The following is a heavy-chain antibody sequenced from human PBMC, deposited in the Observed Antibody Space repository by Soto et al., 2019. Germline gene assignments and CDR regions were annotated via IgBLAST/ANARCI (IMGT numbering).Heavy chain of an antibody. CDR1: VFTFSDYS. V-gene: IGHV3-21*01. CDR2: ISSSSSYI. CDR3: ARNYDSSGYYRVPADY. J-gene: IGHJ4*02. Sequence: PWWSLRLSCSASVFTFSDYSMNWVRQAPGKGLEWVSSISSSSSYIYYADSLKGRVTISRDNAKNSLYLQMNSLTAEDTAVYYCARNYDSSGYYRVPADYWGQGTLVTVSS. D-gene: IGHD3-22*01.